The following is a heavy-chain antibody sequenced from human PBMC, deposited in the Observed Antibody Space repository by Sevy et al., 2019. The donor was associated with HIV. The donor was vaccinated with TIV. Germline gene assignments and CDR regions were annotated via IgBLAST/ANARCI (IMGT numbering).Heavy chain of an antibody. D-gene: IGHD2-15*01. J-gene: IGHJ4*02. CDR2: IWYDGSNK. CDR3: ARGLSGGNWYYFDY. CDR1: GFTFSSYG. Sequence: GGSLRLSCAASGFTFSSYGMHWVRQAPGKGLEWVAVIWYDGSNKYYADSVKGRFTISRDNSKNTLYLQMNSLRAEDTAVYYCARGLSGGNWYYFDYWGQGTLVTVSS. V-gene: IGHV3-33*01.